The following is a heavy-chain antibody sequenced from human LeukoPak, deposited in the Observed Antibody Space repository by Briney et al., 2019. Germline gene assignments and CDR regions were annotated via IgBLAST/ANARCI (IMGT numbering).Heavy chain of an antibody. V-gene: IGHV3-48*01. D-gene: IGHD1-1*01. Sequence: GGSLRLSCAASGFTFSSYSMNWVRQAPGKGLEWVSYISSSSSTIYYADSVKGRFTISRDNAKNSLYLQMKSLRAEDTAVYYCARVLAGSAFDILGQGTMVTVSS. CDR3: ARVLAGSAFDI. J-gene: IGHJ3*02. CDR1: GFTFSSYS. CDR2: ISSSSSTI.